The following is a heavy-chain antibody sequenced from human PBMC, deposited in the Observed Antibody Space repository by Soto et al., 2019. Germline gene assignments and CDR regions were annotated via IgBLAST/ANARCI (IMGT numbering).Heavy chain of an antibody. CDR1: GVSISTSSYY. J-gene: IGHJ4*02. D-gene: IGHD1-26*01. V-gene: IGHV4-39*01. CDR3: ARHDSGSYYDPFDH. Sequence: PSETLSLTCTVSGVSISTSSYYWGWILHPPGKGLEWIGSIYYVGDTYYNPSLKSRVTISVDTSKNQFSLKLSSVTAADTAVYYCARHDSGSYYDPFDHWGQGTLVTVSS. CDR2: IYYVGDT.